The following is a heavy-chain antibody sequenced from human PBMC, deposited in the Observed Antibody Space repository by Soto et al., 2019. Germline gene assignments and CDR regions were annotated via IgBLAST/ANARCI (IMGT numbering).Heavy chain of an antibody. CDR3: ARHLSGCGYFYFEY. J-gene: IGHJ4*02. V-gene: IGHV4-39*01. CDR2: GYPGGNT. Sequence: QLQLQESGPGLVKPSETQSLTCTGAGGSISSNSYYWALIRQPPGKGLEWIGSGYPGGNTYYIPFHKSRVTISVHTSTHRFSLKLNSVTAADTAVDDCARHLSGCGYFYFEYWGQGILVTISS. CDR1: GGSISSNSYY. D-gene: IGHD3-22*01.